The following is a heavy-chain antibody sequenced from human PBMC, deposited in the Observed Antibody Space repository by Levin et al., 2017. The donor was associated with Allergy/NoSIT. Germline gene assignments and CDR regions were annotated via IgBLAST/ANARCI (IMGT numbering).Heavy chain of an antibody. CDR1: GGTFSSYT. CDR3: AKAYGDFISNNWFDP. V-gene: IGHV1-69*02. Sequence: VASVKVSCKASGGTFSSYTISWVRQAPGQGLEWMGRIIPILGIANYAQKFQGRVTITADKSTSTAYMELSSLRSEDTAVYYCAKAYGDFISNNWFDPWGQGTLVTVSS. D-gene: IGHD4-17*01. CDR2: IIPILGIA. J-gene: IGHJ5*02.